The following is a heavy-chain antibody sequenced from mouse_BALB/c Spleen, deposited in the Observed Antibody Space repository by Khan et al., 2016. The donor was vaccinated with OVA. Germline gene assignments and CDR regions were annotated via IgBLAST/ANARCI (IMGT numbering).Heavy chain of an antibody. CDR1: GYTFTEYT. V-gene: IGHV1-18*01. CDR2: FNPNNGGT. CDR3: TRTDYYAYYWFFDV. Sequence: VQLKESGPELVKPGASVRISCKTSGYTFTEYTMHWVKQSHGKSLEWLGGFNPNNGGTSYNQKFKGKATLTVDKSSSTAYMELRSLTSEDSAVYYCTRTDYYAYYWFFDVWGAGTTVTVSS. D-gene: IGHD1-2*01. J-gene: IGHJ1*01.